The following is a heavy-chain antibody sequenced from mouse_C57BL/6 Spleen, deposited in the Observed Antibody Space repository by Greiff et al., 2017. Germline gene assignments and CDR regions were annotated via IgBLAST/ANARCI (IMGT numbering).Heavy chain of an antibody. CDR2: IDSSDSYT. V-gene: IGHV1-50*01. D-gene: IGHD2-3*01. CDR1: GYTFTSYW. J-gene: IGHJ4*01. Sequence: QVQLPQSGAELVKPGASVKLSCKASGYTFTSYWMQWVKQRPGQGLEWIGEIDSSDSYTNYNQKFKGKATLTVDTSSSTAYMQLSSLTSEDSAVYYCARSVTKDAMDYWGQGTSVTVSS. CDR3: ARSVTKDAMDY.